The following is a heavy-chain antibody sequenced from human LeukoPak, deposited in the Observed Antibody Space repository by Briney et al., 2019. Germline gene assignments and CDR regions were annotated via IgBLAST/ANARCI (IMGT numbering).Heavy chain of an antibody. Sequence: PGGSLRLSCAASGFTFSSYAMSWVRQAPGKGLEWVSATSGSGSTTYYADSVKGRFTFSRDNSKNTLFLQMNSLRAEDTAVYYCAKAPYCGGDCYNFDSWGQGTLVTVSS. CDR2: TSGSGSTT. CDR3: AKAPYCGGDCYNFDS. D-gene: IGHD2-21*02. J-gene: IGHJ4*02. CDR1: GFTFSSYA. V-gene: IGHV3-23*01.